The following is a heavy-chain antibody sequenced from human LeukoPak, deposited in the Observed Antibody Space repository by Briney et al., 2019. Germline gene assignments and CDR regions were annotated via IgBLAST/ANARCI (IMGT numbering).Heavy chain of an antibody. J-gene: IGHJ6*03. V-gene: IGHV3-23*01. CDR3: ARVGRFLEWPYYYYYMDV. CDR2: ISGSGGST. Sequence: PGGSLRLPCAASGFTFSSYAMSWVRQAPGKGLEWVSVISGSGGSTYYADSVKGRFTISRDNAKNSLYLQMNSLRAEDTAVYYCARVGRFLEWPYYYYYMDVWGKGTTVTVSS. CDR1: GFTFSSYA. D-gene: IGHD3-3*01.